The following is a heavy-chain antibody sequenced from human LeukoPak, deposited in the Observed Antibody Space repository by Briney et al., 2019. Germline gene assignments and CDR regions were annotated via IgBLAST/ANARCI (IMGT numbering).Heavy chain of an antibody. D-gene: IGHD3-22*01. CDR1: GLSVSSTX. CDR2: VFGGGAT. CDR3: ARTYTNNAGYYLY. V-gene: IGHV3-53*01. Sequence: GGSLRLSCAASGLSVSSTXXXXXRQAPGKXXXXXXSVFGGGATRYADSVXXRFTXPRDNSKSTLYLKMNSLRAEDTAVYYCARTYTNNAGYYLYWGQGTLVTVSS. J-gene: IGHJ4*02.